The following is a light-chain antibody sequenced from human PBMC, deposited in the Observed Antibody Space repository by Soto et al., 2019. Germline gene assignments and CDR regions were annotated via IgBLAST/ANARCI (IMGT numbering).Light chain of an antibody. Sequence: NFMLTQPHSVSESPGKTVSIPCTRSSGRIASNYVQWYQQRPGSAPTTVIYEDNQRPSGVPDRFSGSTDGSSNSASLTISGLQTEDEADYYCQSYDSSTVVFGGGTKLTVL. CDR3: QSYDSSTVV. J-gene: IGLJ2*01. CDR1: SGRIASNY. V-gene: IGLV6-57*04. CDR2: EDN.